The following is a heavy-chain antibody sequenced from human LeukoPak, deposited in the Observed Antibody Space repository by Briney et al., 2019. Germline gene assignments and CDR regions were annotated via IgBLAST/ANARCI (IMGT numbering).Heavy chain of an antibody. V-gene: IGHV1-46*01. CDR3: ARGPGPADDGGGYCFDY. D-gene: IGHD3-22*01. CDR2: INPSGGST. J-gene: IGHJ4*02. Sequence: GASVKVSCKASGYTFTSYYLYWVRQAPGQGLEWMGVINPSGGSTTSAQKFQGRVTMTRDTSTSTVYMEQRSLRSEDTAVYYCARGPGPADDGGGYCFDYWGQGTLVTVSS. CDR1: GYTFTSYY.